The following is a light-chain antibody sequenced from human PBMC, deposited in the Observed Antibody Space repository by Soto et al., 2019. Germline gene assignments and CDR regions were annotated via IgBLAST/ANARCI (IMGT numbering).Light chain of an antibody. V-gene: IGKV1-39*01. CDR3: QQSYSTPFT. Sequence: DIPMTQSPSSLSASVGDRVTITCRASQSISSYLNWYQQKPGKAPKLLIYAASSLQSGVPSRFSGSGSGTDFTLTISSLQPEDFATYYCQQSYSTPFTCGPGTKVDIE. CDR1: QSISSY. J-gene: IGKJ3*01. CDR2: AAS.